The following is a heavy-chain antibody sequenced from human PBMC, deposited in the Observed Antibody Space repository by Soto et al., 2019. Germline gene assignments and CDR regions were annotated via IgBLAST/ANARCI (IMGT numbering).Heavy chain of an antibody. D-gene: IGHD1-26*01. V-gene: IGHV4-31*03. J-gene: IGHJ4*02. CDR3: XXXXXXXXXPXTIVD. CDR2: IYHSGST. Sequence: QVQLQESGPGLVQPSQTLSLTCSVSGASXXXXXXXXTWIRQHXGXXXEWIGYIYHSGSTYYNPSLKSRLTXXXXXXXXXXXXXXXXXXXXXXXXXXXXXXXXXXXPXTIVDWGQGTLVTVSS. CDR1: GASXXXXXXX.